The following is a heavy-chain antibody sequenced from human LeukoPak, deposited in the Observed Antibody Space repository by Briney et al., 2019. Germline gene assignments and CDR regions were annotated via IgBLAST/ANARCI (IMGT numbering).Heavy chain of an antibody. V-gene: IGHV4-38-2*01. CDR1: GYSISSDYY. CDR3: ARLFGFSSYYFDY. J-gene: IGHJ4*02. Sequence: SSETLSLTCAVSGYSISSDYYWGWIRQPPGKGLEWIGSIFHSGSSFYNPSLKSRFTISVDTSKNQFSLKLSSVTAADTAVYYCARLFGFSSYYFDYWGQGTLVTVSS. CDR2: IFHSGSS. D-gene: IGHD3-10*01.